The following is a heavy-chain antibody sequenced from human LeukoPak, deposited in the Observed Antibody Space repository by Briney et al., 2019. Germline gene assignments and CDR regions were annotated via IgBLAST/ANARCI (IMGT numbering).Heavy chain of an antibody. Sequence: GGSLRLSCAASGFTFSDYYMSWIRQAPGKGLEWVSYISSSGSTIYYADSVKGRFTISRDNAKNSLYLQMNSLRAEDTAVYYCARTRRRGYYYDSSGPRGAFDIWGQGTMVTVSS. D-gene: IGHD3-22*01. CDR1: GFTFSDYY. CDR2: ISSSGSTI. V-gene: IGHV3-11*04. J-gene: IGHJ3*02. CDR3: ARTRRRGYYYDSSGPRGAFDI.